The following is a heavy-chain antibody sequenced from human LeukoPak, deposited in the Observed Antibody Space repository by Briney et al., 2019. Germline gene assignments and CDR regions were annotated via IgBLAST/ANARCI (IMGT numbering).Heavy chain of an antibody. CDR2: INPNSGGT. CDR1: GYTFTGYY. D-gene: IGHD4-17*01. V-gene: IGHV1-2*02. J-gene: IGHJ4*02. Sequence: GESLQISFKGSGYTFTGYYMHWVRQAPGQGVGWMGWINPNSGGTNYSQKFQGRVTMTRDTSISTAYMDLSRLRSDDTAVYYCAREGAYGYYAFDYWGQGTLVTVSS. CDR3: AREGAYGYYAFDY.